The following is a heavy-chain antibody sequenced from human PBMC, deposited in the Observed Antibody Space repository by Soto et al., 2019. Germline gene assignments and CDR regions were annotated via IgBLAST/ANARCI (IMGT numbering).Heavy chain of an antibody. V-gene: IGHV3-30*18. CDR2: ISRDGRGE. Sequence: QVQLVESGGGVVQPGGSLRLSCVGSGFNFANFGIQWIRQAPGKGLEWVAVISRDGRGEAFADSVKGRFAISKDNSKNTIYIQMTGLRSDRTAVYYCANEENQNYDVDHWGQGTLLTVST. J-gene: IGHJ1*01. D-gene: IGHD3-3*01. CDR1: GFNFANFG. CDR3: ANEENQNYDVDH.